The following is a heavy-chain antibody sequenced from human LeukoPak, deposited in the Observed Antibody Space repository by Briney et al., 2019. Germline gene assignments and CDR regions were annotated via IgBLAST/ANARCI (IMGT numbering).Heavy chain of an antibody. CDR3: ARERTYYYDSNPDYFDY. V-gene: IGHV3-20*04. CDR1: GFTFDDYG. CDR2: INWNGGRT. D-gene: IGHD3-22*01. J-gene: IGHJ4*02. Sequence: PGGSLRLSCAASGFTFDDYGMSWVRQAPGKGLEWVSGINWNGGRTGYADSVRGRFTISRDNAKNSLYLQMNSLRAGDTALYYCARERTYYYDSNPDYFDYWGQGTLVTVSS.